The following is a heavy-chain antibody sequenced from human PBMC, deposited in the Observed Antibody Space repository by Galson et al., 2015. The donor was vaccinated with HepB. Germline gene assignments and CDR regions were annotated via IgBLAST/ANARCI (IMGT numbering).Heavy chain of an antibody. CDR2: IGHTGGST. CDR1: GFTFSSYA. V-gene: IGHV3-64D*06. J-gene: IGHJ4*02. CDR3: VKDWGSETILGGGYFDH. Sequence: SLRPSCAASGFTFSSYAMHWVRQAPGKGLEYVSAIGHTGGSTYYADSVKGRFTISRDNSKNTLYLQMGSLRPEDTALYYCVKDWGSETILGGGYFDHWGQGTLVTVSS. D-gene: IGHD3-16*01.